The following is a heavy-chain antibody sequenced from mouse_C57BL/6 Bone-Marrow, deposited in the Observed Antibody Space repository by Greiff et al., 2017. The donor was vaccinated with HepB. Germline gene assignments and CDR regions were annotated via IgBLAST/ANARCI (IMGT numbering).Heavy chain of an antibody. CDR3: ARSPDGYYPSYWYFDV. CDR1: GFTFSSYA. Sequence: EVHLVESGGGLVKPGGSLKLSCAASGFTFSSYAMSWVRQTPEKRLEWVATISDGGSYTYYPDNVKGRFTISRDNAKNNLYLQMSHLKSEDTAMYYGARSPDGYYPSYWYFDVWGTGTTVTVSS. V-gene: IGHV5-4*01. CDR2: ISDGGSYT. D-gene: IGHD2-3*01. J-gene: IGHJ1*03.